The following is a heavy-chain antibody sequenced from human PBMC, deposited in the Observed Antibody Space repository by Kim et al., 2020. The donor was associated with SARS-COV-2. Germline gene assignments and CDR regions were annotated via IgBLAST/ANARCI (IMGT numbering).Heavy chain of an antibody. CDR3: ARSTDYGDYNWFDP. CDR2: IYYSGST. CDR1: GGSISSSSYY. D-gene: IGHD4-17*01. J-gene: IGHJ5*02. Sequence: SETLSLTCTVSGGSISSSSYYWGWIRQPPGQGLEWNGSIYYSGSTYYNPSLKSRVTISVDTSKNQFSLKLSSVTAADTAVYSCARSTDYGDYNWFDPWGQGTLVTVSS. V-gene: IGHV4-39*01.